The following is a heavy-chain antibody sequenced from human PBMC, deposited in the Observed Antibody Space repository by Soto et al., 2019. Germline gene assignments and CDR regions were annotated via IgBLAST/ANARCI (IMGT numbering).Heavy chain of an antibody. CDR1: GFTFSSYW. Sequence: GGSLRLSCAASGFTFSSYWMHWVRQSPGKGLVWVSRIIGDGSDTSYADSVKGRFTIFRDNAKNTLYLQMNSLRAEDTAVYYCARGRMPPSYCSGGTCYDACDIWGQGTMVTVSS. J-gene: IGHJ3*02. V-gene: IGHV3-74*01. CDR3: ARGRMPPSYCSGGTCYDACDI. CDR2: IIGDGSDT. D-gene: IGHD2-15*01.